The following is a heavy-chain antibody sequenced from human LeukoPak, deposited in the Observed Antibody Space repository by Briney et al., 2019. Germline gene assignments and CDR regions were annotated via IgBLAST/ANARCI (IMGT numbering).Heavy chain of an antibody. J-gene: IGHJ4*02. CDR1: GGSFSSSTCY. Sequence: SETLSLTCTVSGGSFSSSTCYWGWIRQPPGKGLEWIGSIFYRGSTYYNPSLKNRVIISVDTSKNQFSLKLSSVTAADTAVYYCATHPPRVCTGGSCSDYWGQGTLVTVSS. D-gene: IGHD2-15*01. V-gene: IGHV4-39*07. CDR2: IFYRGST. CDR3: ATHPPRVCTGGSCSDY.